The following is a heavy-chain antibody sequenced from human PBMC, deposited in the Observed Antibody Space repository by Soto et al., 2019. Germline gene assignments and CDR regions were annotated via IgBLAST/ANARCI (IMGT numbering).Heavy chain of an antibody. V-gene: IGHV1-3*01. Sequence: GASVKVSCKASGYTFTSYAMHWVRQAPGQRLEWMGWINAGNGNTKYSQKFQGRVTITRDTSASTAYMELSSLRSEDTAVYYCARPGYSSSWGYYYYYMDVWGKGTTVTAP. J-gene: IGHJ6*03. CDR3: ARPGYSSSWGYYYYYMDV. D-gene: IGHD6-13*01. CDR1: GYTFTSYA. CDR2: INAGNGNT.